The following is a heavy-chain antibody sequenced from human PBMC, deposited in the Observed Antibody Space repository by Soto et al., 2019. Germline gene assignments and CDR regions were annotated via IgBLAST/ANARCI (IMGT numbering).Heavy chain of an antibody. CDR1: GFTFDDYA. Sequence: VQLVESGGGLVQPGRSLRLSCAASGFTFDDYAMHWVRQAPEKGLEWISGINFNGRSIGYADSVKGRFTICRDNAKNSLYLEMNSLRAEDTAFHYCVKVLGLEPPKFDQWGQGTLVTVSS. CDR3: VKVLGLEPPKFDQ. J-gene: IGHJ4*02. D-gene: IGHD1-1*01. CDR2: INFNGRSI. V-gene: IGHV3-9*01.